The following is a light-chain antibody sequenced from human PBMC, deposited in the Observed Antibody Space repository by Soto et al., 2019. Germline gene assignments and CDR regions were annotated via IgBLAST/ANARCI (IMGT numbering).Light chain of an antibody. Sequence: QLVLTQSPSASASLGASVKLTCTLSSLHSSYAIAWHQQQPEKGPRYLMKLNSDGSHSKGDGIPDRFSGSNSGAERYLTISSLQSEDEADYYCQTWGTGIRVFGGGTKLTVL. V-gene: IGLV4-69*01. CDR2: LNSDGSH. J-gene: IGLJ3*02. CDR1: SLHSSYA. CDR3: QTWGTGIRV.